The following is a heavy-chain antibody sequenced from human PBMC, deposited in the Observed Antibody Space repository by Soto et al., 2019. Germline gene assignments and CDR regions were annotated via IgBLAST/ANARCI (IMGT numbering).Heavy chain of an antibody. Sequence: LRLSCAASRFTFSSNSMNWVRQAPGKGLEWVSSISSSSSYIYYADSVKGRFTISRDNAKNSLYLQMNSLRAEDTAVYYCARIHYYDSSGYRYGMDVWGQGTTVTVSS. CDR3: ARIHYYDSSGYRYGMDV. V-gene: IGHV3-21*01. D-gene: IGHD3-22*01. CDR2: ISSSSSYI. J-gene: IGHJ6*02. CDR1: RFTFSSNS.